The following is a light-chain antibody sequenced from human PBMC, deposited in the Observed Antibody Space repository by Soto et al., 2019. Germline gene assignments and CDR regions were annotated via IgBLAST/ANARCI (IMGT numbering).Light chain of an antibody. V-gene: IGKV3-11*01. CDR3: QQRSNWPLT. CDR2: DAS. CDR1: QSVSSY. Sequence: EIVLTHSPATLSLYPGERATLSCRASQSVSSYLAWYQQKPGQAPRLLIYDASNRATGIPARFSGSGSGTDFTLTISSLEPEDFAVYYCQQRSNWPLTFGGGTKVDSK. J-gene: IGKJ4*01.